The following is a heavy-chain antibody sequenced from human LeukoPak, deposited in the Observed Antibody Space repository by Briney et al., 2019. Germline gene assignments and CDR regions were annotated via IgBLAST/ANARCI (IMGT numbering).Heavy chain of an antibody. CDR3: ARLAGPDSYGDY. V-gene: IGHV3-21*01. CDR2: ISSSSSYI. J-gene: IGHJ4*02. Sequence: PGGSLRLSCAASGFTFSSYSMNWVRQAPGEGLEWVSSISSSSSYIYYADSVKGRFTISRDNAKNSLYLQMNRLRAEDTAVYYCARLAGPDSYGDYWGQGTLVTVSS. CDR1: GFTFSSYS. D-gene: IGHD5-18*01.